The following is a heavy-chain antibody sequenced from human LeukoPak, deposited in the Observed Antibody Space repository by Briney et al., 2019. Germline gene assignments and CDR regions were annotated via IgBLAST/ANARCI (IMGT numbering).Heavy chain of an antibody. CDR3: ATGLPNEVRGVIITVFDY. D-gene: IGHD3-10*01. J-gene: IGHJ4*02. CDR2: FDPEDGET. V-gene: IGHV1-24*01. Sequence: GASVKVSCKVSGYTLTELSMHWVRQAPGKGLEWMGGFDPEDGETIYAQKFQGRVTMTEDTSTGAAYMELSSLRSEDTAVYYCATGLPNEVRGVIITVFDYWGQGTLVTVSS. CDR1: GYTLTELS.